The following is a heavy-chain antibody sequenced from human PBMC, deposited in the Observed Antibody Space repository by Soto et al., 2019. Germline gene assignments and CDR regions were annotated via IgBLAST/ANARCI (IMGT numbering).Heavy chain of an antibody. CDR1: GYTFSSSD. Sequence: QVQLVQSGAEVKKPGASAKVSCKASGYTFSSSDISWVRQALGQGLEWMGWISAYTGNTNYAQRLQGRLTMTTDTRTNTAYMALRTMRSDDTAVYHCALGGPISGSYWGGDYWGQGTLVTVSS. J-gene: IGHJ4*02. D-gene: IGHD1-26*01. CDR2: ISAYTGNT. CDR3: ALGGPISGSYWGGDY. V-gene: IGHV1-18*01.